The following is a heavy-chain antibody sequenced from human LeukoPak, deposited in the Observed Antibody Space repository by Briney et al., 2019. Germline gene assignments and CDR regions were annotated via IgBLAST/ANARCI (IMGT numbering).Heavy chain of an antibody. CDR1: GGSVSSRSYY. V-gene: IGHV4-61*01. D-gene: IGHD3-16*01. CDR2: IYCSGST. CDR3: ARSLGLYYYFDY. Sequence: SETLSLTCTVYGGSVSSRSYYWSWIRQPPGKGLEWIGYIYCSGSTNYNPSLKSRVTISVDTSKNQFSLKLSSVTAADTAVYYCARSLGLYYYFDYWGQGTLVTVSS. J-gene: IGHJ4*02.